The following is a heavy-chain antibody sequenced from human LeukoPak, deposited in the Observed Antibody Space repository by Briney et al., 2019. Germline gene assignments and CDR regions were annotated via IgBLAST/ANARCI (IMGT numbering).Heavy chain of an antibody. D-gene: IGHD6-19*01. CDR2: IKEDGSEK. CDR3: AREFNIAVAGIYTGFDI. J-gene: IGHJ3*02. V-gene: IGHV3-7*03. Sequence: GGSLRLSCAASGFTFRTYGMHWVRQAPGKGLEWVANIKEDGSEKRYVGSVKGRFTISRDNAKNSLYLQMNSLRADDTAVYYCAREFNIAVAGIYTGFDIWGQGTMVTVSS. CDR1: GFTFRTYG.